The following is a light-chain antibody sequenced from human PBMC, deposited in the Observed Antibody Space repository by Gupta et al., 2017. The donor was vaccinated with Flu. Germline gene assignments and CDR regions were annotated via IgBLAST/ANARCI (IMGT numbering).Light chain of an antibody. V-gene: IGKV4-1*01. CDR3: QQSDSTPWT. Sequence: DIVMTQSPDSLAVSLGERATINCKSSQSVLYSSNNKNYLAWYQQKPGQPPKLLISWASNRESGIPDRFSGRGSGADFTLTITSLQAEDVAVYYCQQSDSTPWTFGPGTKVEIK. J-gene: IGKJ1*01. CDR2: WAS. CDR1: QSVLYSSNNKNY.